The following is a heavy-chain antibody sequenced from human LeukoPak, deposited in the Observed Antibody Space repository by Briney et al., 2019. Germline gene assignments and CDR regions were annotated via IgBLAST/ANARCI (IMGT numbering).Heavy chain of an antibody. CDR3: ARVLGVVAATRQFDP. CDR2: IKQDGSEK. V-gene: IGHV3-7*01. CDR1: GFTFSTYW. J-gene: IGHJ5*02. Sequence: GGSLRLSCAASGFTFSTYWMHWVRQAPGKGLEWVANIKQDGSEKYYVDSVKGRFTISGDNAKNSLYLQMNSLRAEDTAVYYCARVLGVVAATRQFDPWGQGTLVTVSS. D-gene: IGHD2-15*01.